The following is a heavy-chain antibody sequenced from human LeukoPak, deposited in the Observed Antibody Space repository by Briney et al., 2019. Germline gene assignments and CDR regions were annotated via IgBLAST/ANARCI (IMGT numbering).Heavy chain of an antibody. Sequence: SETLSLTCAVSGGSISSSNWWSWVRQPPGKGLEWIGEIYHSGSTNYNPSLKSRVTISVDKSKNQFSLKLSSVTAADTAVYYCAREDHYGSGSYPYWGQGTLVTVSS. CDR1: GGSISSSNW. J-gene: IGHJ4*02. D-gene: IGHD3-10*01. V-gene: IGHV4-4*02. CDR3: AREDHYGSGSYPY. CDR2: IYHSGST.